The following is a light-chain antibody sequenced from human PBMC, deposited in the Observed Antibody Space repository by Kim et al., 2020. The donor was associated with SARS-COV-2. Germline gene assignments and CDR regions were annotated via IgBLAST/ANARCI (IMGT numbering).Light chain of an antibody. J-gene: IGKJ2*01. V-gene: IGKV3-20*01. Sequence: IVLTQSPGTLSLSPGERATLSCRASQSVRNNYLTWYQHKPGQPPRLLIYGASSRAAGIPDRFSGSGSGTDFTLTISRLEPEDFAVYLCLHFGGATIHIFGRGTKLEI. CDR2: GAS. CDR1: QSVRNNY. CDR3: LHFGGATIHI.